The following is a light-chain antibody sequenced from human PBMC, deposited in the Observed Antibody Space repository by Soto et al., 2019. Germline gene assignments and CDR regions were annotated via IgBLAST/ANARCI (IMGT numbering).Light chain of an antibody. CDR3: QHYDSSLRT. V-gene: IGKV3-20*01. Sequence: EIVLTQSPGTLSLSPGERATLSCRASQTICSSHLAWYQQKPGQAPRLLIYGASSRATDIPDRFSGSGSGADFTLTISRLKPEDFAVYYCQHYDSSLRTFGPGTKVEIK. J-gene: IGKJ1*01. CDR1: QTICSSH. CDR2: GAS.